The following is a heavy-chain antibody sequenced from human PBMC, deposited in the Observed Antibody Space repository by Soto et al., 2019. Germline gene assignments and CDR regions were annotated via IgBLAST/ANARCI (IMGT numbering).Heavy chain of an antibody. J-gene: IGHJ4*02. CDR3: AKDLVLGGYSGLADY. CDR2: ISGSGGST. V-gene: IGHV3-23*01. Sequence: GGSLRLSCAASGFTFNSYTMAWVRQAPGKGLEWVSSISGSGGSTYYADSVKGRFTISRDNSKNTLYLQMNSLRAEDTAVYYCAKDLVLGGYSGLADYWGQGTLVTVSS. D-gene: IGHD2-15*01. CDR1: GFTFNSYT.